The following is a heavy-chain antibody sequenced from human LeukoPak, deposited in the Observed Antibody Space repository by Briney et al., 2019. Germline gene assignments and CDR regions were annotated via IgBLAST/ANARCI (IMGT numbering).Heavy chain of an antibody. D-gene: IGHD5-18*01. Sequence: PGGSLRLSCAASGFTFSSYGMHWVRQAPGKGLEWVAVIWYDGSNKYYADSVKGRFTISRDNSKNTLYLKMNSLRAEDTAVYYXXXXXXXYSYGPLDYWGQGTLVTVSS. V-gene: IGHV3-33*01. CDR2: IWYDGSNK. J-gene: IGHJ4*02. CDR3: XXXXXXYSYGPLDY. CDR1: GFTFSSYG.